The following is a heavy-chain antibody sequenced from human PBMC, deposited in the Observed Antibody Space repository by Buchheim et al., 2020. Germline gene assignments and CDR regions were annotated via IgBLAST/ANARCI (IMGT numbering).Heavy chain of an antibody. D-gene: IGHD3-10*01. CDR1: GGSISSGGYY. V-gene: IGHV4-31*03. J-gene: IGHJ2*01. CDR2: IYYSGST. Sequence: QVQLQESGPGLVKPSQTLSLTCTVSGGSISSGGYYWSWIRQHPGKGLEWIGYIYYSGSTYYNPSLKSRVTISVDTSNNQFSLKLSSVTAADTAVYYCARGGIGYYGSGSYLKDRYFDLWGRGTL. CDR3: ARGGIGYYGSGSYLKDRYFDL.